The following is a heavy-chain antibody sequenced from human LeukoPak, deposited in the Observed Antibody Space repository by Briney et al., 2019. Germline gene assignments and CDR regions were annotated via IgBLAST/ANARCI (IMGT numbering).Heavy chain of an antibody. V-gene: IGHV4-4*09. D-gene: IGHD3-9*01. CDR3: ARQRDDILIGYSYYFDY. CDR1: GGSISSYY. Sequence: SETLSLTCTVSGGSISSYYWSWIRQPPGKGLEWIGYIYTSGSTNYNPSLKSRVTISVDTSKNQFSLKLSSETAADTAVYYCARQRDDILIGYSYYFDYWGQGTLVTVSS. J-gene: IGHJ4*02. CDR2: IYTSGST.